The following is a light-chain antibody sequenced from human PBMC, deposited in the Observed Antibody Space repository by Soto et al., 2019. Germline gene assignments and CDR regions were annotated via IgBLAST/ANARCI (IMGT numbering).Light chain of an antibody. CDR3: QQYNGWPIT. V-gene: IGKV3-15*01. J-gene: IGKJ5*01. Sequence: EIVMTQSPATLSVSPGERATLSCRASQSVSINLAWYQQKPGQAPRLLIYDTSTRATGIPARFSGSGSGTEFTLTISSLQSEDFAVYYCQQYNGWPITFGQGTRLEIK. CDR1: QSVSIN. CDR2: DTS.